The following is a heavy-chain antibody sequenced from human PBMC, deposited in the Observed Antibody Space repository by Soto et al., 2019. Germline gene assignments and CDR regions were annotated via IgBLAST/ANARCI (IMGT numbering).Heavy chain of an antibody. V-gene: IGHV4-4*02. CDR3: ARGEVGATSGYYYYGMDV. CDR2: IYHSGST. D-gene: IGHD1-26*01. CDR1: GGSISSSNW. Sequence: PSETLSLTCAVSGGSISSSNWWSWVRQPPGKGLGWIGEIYHSGSTNYNPSLKSRVTISVDKSKNQFSLKLSSVTAADTAVYYCARGEVGATSGYYYYGMDVWGQGTTVTVSS. J-gene: IGHJ6*02.